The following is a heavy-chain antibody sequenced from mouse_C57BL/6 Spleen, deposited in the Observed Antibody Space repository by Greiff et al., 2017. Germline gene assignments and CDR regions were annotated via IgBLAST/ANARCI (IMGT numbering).Heavy chain of an antibody. CDR3: ASGGLYYDYDVGVDY. D-gene: IGHD2-4*01. V-gene: IGHV1-64*01. CDR2: IHPNSGST. J-gene: IGHJ2*01. CDR1: GYTFTSYW. Sequence: QVHVKQPGAELVKPGASVKLSCKASGYTFTSYWMHWVKQRPGQGLEWIGMIHPNSGSTNYNEKFKSKATLTVDKSSSTAYMQLSSLTSEDSAVYYCASGGLYYDYDVGVDYWGQGTTLTVSS.